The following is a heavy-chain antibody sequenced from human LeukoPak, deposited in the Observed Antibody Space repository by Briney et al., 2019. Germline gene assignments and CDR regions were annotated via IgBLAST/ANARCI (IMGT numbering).Heavy chain of an antibody. D-gene: IGHD6-19*01. Sequence: GGSLRLSCAASAFTFSEYAMSWVRQAPGKGLECVSSIIGSGAGTYYGDSVRGRFSISRDNSKNTVYLQMNSLRADDTAVYYCAKGEESSGLVSTYFDYWGRGTLVTVSS. CDR2: IIGSGAGT. CDR1: AFTFSEYA. CDR3: AKGEESSGLVSTYFDY. J-gene: IGHJ4*02. V-gene: IGHV3-23*01.